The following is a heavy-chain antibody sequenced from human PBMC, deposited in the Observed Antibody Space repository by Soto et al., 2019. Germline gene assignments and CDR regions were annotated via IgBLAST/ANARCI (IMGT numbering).Heavy chain of an antibody. J-gene: IGHJ4*02. CDR3: AKXXYLDHDSRGYLFDN. CDR2: ISRYGDIT. V-gene: IGHV3-23*01. D-gene: IGHD3-22*01. Sequence: EVQLLESGGDLIQPGGSLRLSCAASGFTFNIYAMTWVRQAPGKGLEWVSAISRYGDITYYADSVEGRFTISRDNSKNTLYLQMNXLRAEDTXVYYXAKXXYLDHDSRGYLFDNWGQGTLVTVSS. CDR1: GFTFNIYA.